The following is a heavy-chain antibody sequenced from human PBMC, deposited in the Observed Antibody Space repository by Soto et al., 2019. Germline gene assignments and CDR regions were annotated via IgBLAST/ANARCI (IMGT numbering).Heavy chain of an antibody. CDR1: GFTFSSYW. V-gene: IGHV3-7*03. J-gene: IGHJ4*02. D-gene: IGHD3-22*01. CDR3: AREHTYYDSSGYPDY. CDR2: IKQDGSEK. Sequence: GGSLRLSCAASGFTFSSYWMSWVRQAPGKGLEWVANIKQDGSEKYYVDSVKGRFTISRDNAKNSLYLQMNSLRAEDTAVYYCAREHTYYDSSGYPDYWGQGTLVTVSS.